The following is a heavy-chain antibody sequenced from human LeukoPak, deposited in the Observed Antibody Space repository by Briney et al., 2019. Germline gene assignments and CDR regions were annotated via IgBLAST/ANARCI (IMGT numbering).Heavy chain of an antibody. CDR1: GFTFSNSA. D-gene: IGHD1-26*01. J-gene: IGHJ4*02. CDR2: LTGRWGNT. V-gene: IGHV3-23*01. Sequence: GRSLRLSCVASGFTFSNSAMSWVRQAPGRGLEWVSSLTGRWGNTYYADSVKGRFTISRDNSDSPIYLKMNSLGADDTAVYYCARPRSGSHGGKLDNWGQGALVTVSS. CDR3: ARPRSGSHGGKLDN.